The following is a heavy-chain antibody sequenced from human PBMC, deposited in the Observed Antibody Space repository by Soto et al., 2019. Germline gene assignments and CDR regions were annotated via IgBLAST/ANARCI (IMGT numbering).Heavy chain of an antibody. CDR2: ISWNSGSI. CDR1: GFTFDDYA. D-gene: IGHD6-25*01. J-gene: IGHJ6*02. CDR3: AKDRSSQRHGGMDV. Sequence: EVQLVESGGGLVQPGKSLRLSCAASGFTFDDYAMHWVRLGPGKGLAWVAGISWNSGSIGYADSVEGRFTISRDNAKNSLSLHMDSLRIEDTALYYFAKDRSSQRHGGMDVWGHWSTVTVS. V-gene: IGHV3-9*01.